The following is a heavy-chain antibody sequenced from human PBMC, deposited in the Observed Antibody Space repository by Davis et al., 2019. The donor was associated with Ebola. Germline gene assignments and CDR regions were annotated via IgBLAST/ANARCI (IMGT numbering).Heavy chain of an antibody. CDR3: ARGVTKSYWYFDV. CDR1: GDSISSYY. Sequence: LETLSLTCTVSGDSISSYYWSWIRQSPGKGLEWIGYIYYSGNTNYNPSLKSRVTISVDTSKNQFSLKLSSVTAADTAVYYCARGVTKSYWYFDVWGRGTLVTVSS. CDR2: IYYSGNT. J-gene: IGHJ2*01. D-gene: IGHD4-11*01. V-gene: IGHV4-59*01.